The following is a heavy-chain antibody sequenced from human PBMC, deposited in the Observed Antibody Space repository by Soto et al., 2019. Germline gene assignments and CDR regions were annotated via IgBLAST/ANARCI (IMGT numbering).Heavy chain of an antibody. CDR2: IYPGDSDT. J-gene: IGHJ6*02. Sequence: PGESLKISCKGSGYSFTSYWIDWVRQMPGKGLEWMGIIYPGDSDTRYSPSFQGQVTISADKSISTAYLQWSSLKASDTAMYYCARLRDSSGSYYYGMDVWGQGTTVTVSS. CDR3: ARLRDSSGSYYYGMDV. CDR1: GYSFTSYW. V-gene: IGHV5-51*01. D-gene: IGHD3-22*01.